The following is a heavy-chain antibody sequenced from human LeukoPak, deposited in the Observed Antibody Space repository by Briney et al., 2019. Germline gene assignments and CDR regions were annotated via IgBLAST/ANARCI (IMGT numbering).Heavy chain of an antibody. J-gene: IGHJ4*02. V-gene: IGHV4-30-4*01. CDR1: GGSISSGDYY. D-gene: IGHD5-12*01. Sequence: SETLSLTCTVSGGSISSGDYYGSWIRQSPGKGRERIGYIYYSGSTYYNPSLKSRVTISVDTSKNQFSLKLSSVTAADTAVYYCARKPSGYDYFDYWGQGTLVTVSS. CDR3: ARKPSGYDYFDY. CDR2: IYYSGST.